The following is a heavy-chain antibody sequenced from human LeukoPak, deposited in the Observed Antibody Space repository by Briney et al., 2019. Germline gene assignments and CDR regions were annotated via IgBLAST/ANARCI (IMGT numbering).Heavy chain of an antibody. D-gene: IGHD5-24*01. J-gene: IGHJ4*02. CDR3: ASSRDFFFDY. CDR2: IKQDGSEK. V-gene: IGHV3-7*01. Sequence: PGGSLRLSCAASGFTFSNYWMSWVRQAPGKGPEWVANIKQDGSEKYYVDSVKGRFTISRDNAKNSLYLQMNSLRAEDTAVYYCASSRDFFFDYWGQGALVAVFS. CDR1: GFTFSNYW.